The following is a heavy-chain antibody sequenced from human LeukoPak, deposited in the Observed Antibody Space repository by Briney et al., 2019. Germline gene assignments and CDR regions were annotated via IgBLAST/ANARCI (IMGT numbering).Heavy chain of an antibody. CDR2: IYPSGST. CDR3: ARDSFAGYDSSGYSSYDY. D-gene: IGHD3-22*01. J-gene: IGHJ4*02. V-gene: IGHV4-4*07. Sequence: SETLSLTCTVSGGSISSYYWTWIRQPAGKGLEWIGRIYPSGSTNYNPSLKSRVTMSVDTSKNQFSLKLSSVTAADTAVYYCARDSFAGYDSSGYSSYDYWGQGTLVTVSS. CDR1: GGSISSYY.